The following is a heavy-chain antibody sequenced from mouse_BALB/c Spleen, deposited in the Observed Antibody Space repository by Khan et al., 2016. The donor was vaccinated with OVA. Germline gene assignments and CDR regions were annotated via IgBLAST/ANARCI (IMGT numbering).Heavy chain of an antibody. J-gene: IGHJ3*02. D-gene: IGHD1-1*01. CDR1: GYTFTDFY. CDR2: IYPGRANT. V-gene: IGHV1-77*01. CDR3: ARSVSGSCGF. Sequence: QVQLQQSGAELARPGASVKLSCKTSGYTFTDFYINWVKQRTGQGLEWIGDIYPGRANTYYNEKFKGKATLTVDKSSSTAYMQLSSLTSEDSAVYFCARSVSGSCGFWGQGTLVTVSA.